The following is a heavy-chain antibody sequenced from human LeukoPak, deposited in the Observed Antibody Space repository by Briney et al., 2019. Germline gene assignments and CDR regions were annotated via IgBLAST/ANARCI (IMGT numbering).Heavy chain of an antibody. V-gene: IGHV3-48*03. D-gene: IGHD3-22*01. CDR1: GFTFSSYE. J-gene: IGHJ4*02. Sequence: GGSLRLSCAASGFTFSSYEMNWVRQAPGKGLEWVSYISSSGSIIFHADSVRGRFTISRDNAKNSLYLRMNSLRAEDTGVYYCARDPYDSSGYRFDCWGQGTLVTVSS. CDR3: ARDPYDSSGYRFDC. CDR2: ISSSGSII.